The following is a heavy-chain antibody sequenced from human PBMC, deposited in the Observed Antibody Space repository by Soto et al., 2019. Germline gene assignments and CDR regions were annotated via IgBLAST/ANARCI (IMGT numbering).Heavy chain of an antibody. D-gene: IGHD3-9*01. CDR1: GVPISTDDYY. Sequence: PSETLSLTCTVSGVPISTDDYYWTWIRQPPGKGLEWIGYIYYSGSTYYNWSLKSRVTMSLDTSRNQFSLKLTSVTAADTAVYYCARGGSNDWQVAFDIWGQGAMVTVSS. V-gene: IGHV4-30-4*01. CDR2: IYYSGST. J-gene: IGHJ3*02. CDR3: ARGGSNDWQVAFDI.